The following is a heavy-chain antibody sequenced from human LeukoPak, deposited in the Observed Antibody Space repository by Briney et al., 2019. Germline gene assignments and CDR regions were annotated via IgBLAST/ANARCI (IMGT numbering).Heavy chain of an antibody. Sequence: ASVKVSCKASGYTFTSYGISWVRQAPGQGLEWMGWISAYNGNTNYAQKLQGRVTMTTDTSTSTAYMELRSLRSDDTAVYYCARGIAATSYYYYGMDVWGQGITVTVSS. V-gene: IGHV1-18*01. CDR3: ARGIAATSYYYYGMDV. D-gene: IGHD6-13*01. J-gene: IGHJ6*02. CDR2: ISAYNGNT. CDR1: GYTFTSYG.